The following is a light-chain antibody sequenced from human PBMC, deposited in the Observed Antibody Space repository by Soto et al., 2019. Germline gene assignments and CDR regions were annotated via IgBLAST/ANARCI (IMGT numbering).Light chain of an antibody. J-gene: IGKJ3*01. CDR3: QQYNNWPPRFT. CDR2: GAS. CDR1: QSVSSN. V-gene: IGKV3-15*01. Sequence: EIVMTQSPATLSVSPGERATLSCRASQSVSSNLAWYQQKPGQAPRLLIYGASTSANGIPARFSGSGSGTEFTLTISSLQSEDFAVYYCQQYNNWPPRFTFGPGTKVDIK.